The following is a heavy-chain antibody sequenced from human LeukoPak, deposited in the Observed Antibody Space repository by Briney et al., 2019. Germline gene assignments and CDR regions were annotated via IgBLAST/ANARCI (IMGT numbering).Heavy chain of an antibody. CDR1: GFTFSSYW. V-gene: IGHV3-74*01. D-gene: IGHD1-1*01. J-gene: IGHJ4*02. Sequence: GGSLRLSCAASGFTFSSYWMHWVRQAPGKGLVWVSRINSDGSSTSYADSVKGRFTISRDNLKNMVFLQMNSLRAEDTAIYYCAKSHASIWNVYDYWGQGTLVTVSS. CDR3: AKSHASIWNVYDY. CDR2: INSDGSST.